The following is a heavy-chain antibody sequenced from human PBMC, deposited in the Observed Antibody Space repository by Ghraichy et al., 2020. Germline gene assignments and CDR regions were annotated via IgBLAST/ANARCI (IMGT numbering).Heavy chain of an antibody. J-gene: IGHJ4*02. V-gene: IGHV3-23*01. CDR1: GFTFSSYA. CDR2: ISGSGGST. CDR3: AKVGRSDSRETVITNFDY. D-gene: IGHD3-22*01. Sequence: GGSLRLSCAASGFTFSSYAMSWVRQAPGKGLEWVSAISGSGGSTYYADSVKGRFTISRDNSKNTLYLQMNSLRAEDTAVYYCAKVGRSDSRETVITNFDYWGQGTLVTVSS.